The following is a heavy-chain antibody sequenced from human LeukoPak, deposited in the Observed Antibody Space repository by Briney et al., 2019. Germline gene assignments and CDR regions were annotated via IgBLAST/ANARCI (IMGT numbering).Heavy chain of an antibody. D-gene: IGHD3-22*01. CDR2: IYTSGST. V-gene: IGHV4-61*02. Sequence: PSQTLSLTCTVSGGSISSGSYYWSWIRQPAGKGLEWIGRIYTSGSTNYNPSLKSRVTISVDTSKNQFSLKLSSVTAADTAVYYCARGVPYYYDSSGYYSSAFDIWGQGTMVTVSS. CDR3: ARGVPYYYDSSGYYSSAFDI. J-gene: IGHJ3*02. CDR1: GGSISSGSYY.